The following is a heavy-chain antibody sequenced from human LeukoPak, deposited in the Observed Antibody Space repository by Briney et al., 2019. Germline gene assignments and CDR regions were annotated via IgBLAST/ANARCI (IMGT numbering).Heavy chain of an antibody. Sequence: KPSETLSLTCTVSGGSLSSYYWSWIRQPPGKGLEWVGYIYYSGNTNYNPSLKSRVTISVDTSKNQFSLKLNSVTAADTAVYYCARTRETWSRYYFDYWGQGTLATVSS. CDR3: ARTRETWSRYYFDY. V-gene: IGHV4-59*01. CDR1: GGSLSSYY. CDR2: IYYSGNT. J-gene: IGHJ4*02. D-gene: IGHD1-26*01.